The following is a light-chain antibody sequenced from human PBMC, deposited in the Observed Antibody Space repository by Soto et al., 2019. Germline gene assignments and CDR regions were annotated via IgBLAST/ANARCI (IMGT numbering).Light chain of an antibody. CDR1: QSIGSW. CDR2: DAS. CDR3: QQYNSYSWT. Sequence: DIQMTQSPSTLSASVGDRVTITCRASQSIGSWLAWYQQKPGKAPKLLIYDASSLESGVPSRFSGSGSGTDFTLTVSSLQPDDFATYYCQQYNSYSWTFGQGTMVEIK. V-gene: IGKV1-5*01. J-gene: IGKJ1*01.